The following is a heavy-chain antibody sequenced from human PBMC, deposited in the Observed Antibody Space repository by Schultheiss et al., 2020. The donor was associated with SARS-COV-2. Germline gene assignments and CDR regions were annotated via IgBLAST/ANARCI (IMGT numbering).Heavy chain of an antibody. Sequence: GGSLRLSCAASGFTFSSYSMNWVRQAPGKGLEWVAVISYDGSNKYYADSVKGRFTISRDNSKNTLYLQMNSLRAEDTAVYYCAKDAYSGSYYPLNDYWGQGTLVTVSS. J-gene: IGHJ4*02. V-gene: IGHV3-30*18. D-gene: IGHD1-26*01. CDR1: GFTFSSYS. CDR2: ISYDGSNK. CDR3: AKDAYSGSYYPLNDY.